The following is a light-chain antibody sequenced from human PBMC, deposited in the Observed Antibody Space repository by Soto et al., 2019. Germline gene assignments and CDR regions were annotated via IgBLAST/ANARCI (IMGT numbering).Light chain of an antibody. CDR3: QRYSDWPLT. Sequence: EIVMTQSPATLSVSPGERATLSCRASQTLYNNLAWYQQKLGQAPRLLIYGASARATDIPARFSGSGSGTEFTLTISGLQYEDCAIYYCQRYSDWPLTFGGGTKVEIK. CDR1: QTLYNN. CDR2: GAS. V-gene: IGKV3-15*01. J-gene: IGKJ4*01.